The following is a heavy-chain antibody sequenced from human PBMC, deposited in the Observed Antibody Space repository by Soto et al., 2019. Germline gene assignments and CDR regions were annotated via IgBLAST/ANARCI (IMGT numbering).Heavy chain of an antibody. CDR2: INHSGST. Sequence: SETLSLTCAVYGGSFSGYYWSWIRQPPGKGLEWIGEINHSGSTNYNPSLKSRVTISVDTSKNQFSLKLSSVTAADTAVYYCARAVDIVATTALYYYMDVWGKGTTVTVSS. J-gene: IGHJ6*03. CDR3: ARAVDIVATTALYYYMDV. V-gene: IGHV4-34*01. D-gene: IGHD5-12*01. CDR1: GGSFSGYY.